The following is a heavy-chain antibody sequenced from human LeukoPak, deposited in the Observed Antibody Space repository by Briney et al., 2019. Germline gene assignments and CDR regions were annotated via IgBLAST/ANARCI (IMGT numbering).Heavy chain of an antibody. CDR2: INPNSGGT. V-gene: IGHV1-2*02. Sequence: WASVTVSFTASGYTFTGYYMHWVRQAPGQGLEWMGWINPNSGGTNYAQKFQGRVTMTRDTSISTAYMELSRLRSDDTAVYYCGSGSYYSPEVQYWGQGTLVTVSS. D-gene: IGHD1-26*01. CDR1: GYTFTGYY. J-gene: IGHJ4*02. CDR3: GSGSYYSPEVQY.